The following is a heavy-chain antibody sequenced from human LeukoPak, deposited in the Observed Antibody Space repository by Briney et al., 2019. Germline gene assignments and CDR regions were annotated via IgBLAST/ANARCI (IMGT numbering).Heavy chain of an antibody. Sequence: GGSLRLSCAASGFTFSNYWMHWVRQAPGKGLVWVSRINGDGSSTNYADSVKGRFTISRDNAKNTLYLQMNSLRAEDTAVYYCARAGLGYCSSTSCYGYYYYYGMDVWGQGTTVTVSS. V-gene: IGHV3-74*01. CDR3: ARAGLGYCSSTSCYGYYYYYGMDV. D-gene: IGHD2-2*01. J-gene: IGHJ6*02. CDR2: INGDGSST. CDR1: GFTFSNYW.